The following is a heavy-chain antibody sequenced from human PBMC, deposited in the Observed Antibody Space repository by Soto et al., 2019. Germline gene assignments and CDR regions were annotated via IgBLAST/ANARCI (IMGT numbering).Heavy chain of an antibody. CDR1: GFTFSSYA. D-gene: IGHD3-10*01. Sequence: EVQLLESGGGLVQPGGSLRLSCAASGFTFSSYAMSWVRQAPGKGLEWVSAISGSGGSTYYADSVKGRFTISRDNSKNTLYLQMNSLRAEDTAVYYCAKVQPLVRGKVGVKSYYGMDVWGQGTTVTVSS. V-gene: IGHV3-23*01. J-gene: IGHJ6*02. CDR3: AKVQPLVRGKVGVKSYYGMDV. CDR2: ISGSGGST.